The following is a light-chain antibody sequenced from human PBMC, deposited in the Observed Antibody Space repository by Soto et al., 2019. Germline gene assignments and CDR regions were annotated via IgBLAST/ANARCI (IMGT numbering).Light chain of an antibody. CDR3: SSYAGSNTVI. Sequence: QSVLTQPASVSGSPGQSITISCTGTTSDVGMYNLVSWYQQHPGKAPKLMIYEATKRPSGVSNRFSGSKSGNTTSLTISGLQTEDEADYYCSSYAGSNTVIFGGGTKLTVL. CDR2: EAT. V-gene: IGLV2-23*01. CDR1: TSDVGMYNL. J-gene: IGLJ2*01.